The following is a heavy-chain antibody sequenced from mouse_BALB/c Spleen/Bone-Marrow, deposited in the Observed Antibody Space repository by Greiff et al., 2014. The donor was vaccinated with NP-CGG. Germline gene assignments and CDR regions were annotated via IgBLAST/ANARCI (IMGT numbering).Heavy chain of an antibody. V-gene: IGHV14-3*02. CDR2: IDPANGNT. Sequence: VHVKQSGAELVKPGASVKLSCTASGFNIKDTYMHWVKQRPEQGLEWIGRIDPANGNTKYDPKFQGKATITADASSNTAYLQLSSLTSEDTAVYYCARYYYAMDYWGRGTSVTVSS. CDR3: ARYYYAMDY. CDR1: GFNIKDTY. J-gene: IGHJ4*01.